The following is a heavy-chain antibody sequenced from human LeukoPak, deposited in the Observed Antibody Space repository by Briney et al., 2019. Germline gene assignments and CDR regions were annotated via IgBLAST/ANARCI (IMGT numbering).Heavy chain of an antibody. CDR3: ARDPTHDYYDSSGVSLDY. CDR2: ISYDGINK. CDR1: GFTFSSYA. Sequence: GGSLRLSCAASGFTFSSYAMHWVRQAPGKGLEWVAVISYDGINKYYGDSVKGRFTISRDNSKNTLYLQMNSLRAEDTAVYYCARDPTHDYYDSSGVSLDYWGQGTLVTVSS. D-gene: IGHD3-22*01. V-gene: IGHV3-30*04. J-gene: IGHJ4*02.